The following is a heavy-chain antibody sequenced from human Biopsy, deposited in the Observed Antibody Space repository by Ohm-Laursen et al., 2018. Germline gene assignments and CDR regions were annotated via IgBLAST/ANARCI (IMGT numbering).Heavy chain of an antibody. D-gene: IGHD6-19*01. Sequence: SETLSLTCPVSGPSVTSGSYYWSWIRQPPGKGLEWLGYISNIGSTNYNPSLKSRVTISVDTSKNHFSLKLTSVTAADTAVYYCARESALAGDFDSWGQGTLVTVSS. J-gene: IGHJ4*02. CDR3: ARESALAGDFDS. CDR1: GPSVTSGSYY. CDR2: ISNIGST. V-gene: IGHV4-61*01.